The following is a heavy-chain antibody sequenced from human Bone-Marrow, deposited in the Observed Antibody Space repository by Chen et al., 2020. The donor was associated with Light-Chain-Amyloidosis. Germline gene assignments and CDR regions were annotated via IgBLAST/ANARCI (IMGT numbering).Heavy chain of an antibody. V-gene: IGHV3-7*01. CDR1: GFTFSSYC. J-gene: IGHJ6*03. D-gene: IGHD3-10*01. Sequence: EVQLVESGGGLVQPGGSLRLSCGASGFTFSSYCMSSVRQAPGKGLEWVANIKQDGSEKYYVDSVKGRFTISRDNAKNSLYLQMNSLRAEDTAVYYCAREGRYITMVRGVIRYYYYMDVWGKGTTVTVSS. CDR3: AREGRYITMVRGVIRYYYYMDV. CDR2: IKQDGSEK.